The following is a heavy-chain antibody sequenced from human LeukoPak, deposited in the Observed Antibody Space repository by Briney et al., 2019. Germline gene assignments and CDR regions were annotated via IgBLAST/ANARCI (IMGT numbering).Heavy chain of an antibody. CDR1: GYTLTDHY. V-gene: IGHV1-2*02. CDR2: INPTTGGT. J-gene: IGHJ4*02. Sequence: ASVKVSCKASGYTLTDHYLHWLRQAPGQGLEWMEWINPTTGGTRFADKFQDRVTMTRDTSIGTAYMDLSRLTPDDTAVYYCARVRGALGFCTKTSCYAFDCWGQGTLVTVAS. D-gene: IGHD2-2*01. CDR3: ARVRGALGFCTKTSCYAFDC.